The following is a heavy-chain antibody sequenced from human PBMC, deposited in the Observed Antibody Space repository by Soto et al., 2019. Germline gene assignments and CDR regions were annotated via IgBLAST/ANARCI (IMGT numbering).Heavy chain of an antibody. Sequence: PSETLSLTCTVSGGSISSGGYSWSWIRQPPGKGLEWLGYIYYSGSTYYNPSLKSRVTISVDRSETQFSLKLSSVTAADTAVYYCARGEAYSNYPARWGQGTLVTVSS. J-gene: IGHJ4*02. D-gene: IGHD4-4*01. CDR2: IYYSGST. CDR1: GGSISSGGYS. V-gene: IGHV4-30-2*01. CDR3: ARGEAYSNYPAR.